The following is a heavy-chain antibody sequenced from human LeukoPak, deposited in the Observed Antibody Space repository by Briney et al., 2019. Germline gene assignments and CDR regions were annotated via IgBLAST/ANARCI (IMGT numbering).Heavy chain of an antibody. J-gene: IGHJ4*02. CDR3: ARVGSGSFDY. CDR1: AGSISTYY. D-gene: IGHD6-19*01. V-gene: IGHV4-59*01. Sequence: SETLSLTCTVSAGSISTYYWSWIRQPPAKGLEWIGYSYYSGSTYCNPSLKTRVTISVDTSKNQFSLKLSSVTAADTAVYYCARVGSGSFDYWGQGTLVTVSS. CDR2: SYYSGST.